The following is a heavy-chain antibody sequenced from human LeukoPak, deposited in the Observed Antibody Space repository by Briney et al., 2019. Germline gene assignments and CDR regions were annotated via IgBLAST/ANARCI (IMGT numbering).Heavy chain of an antibody. CDR2: ISYEGSNK. V-gene: IGHV3-30*18. Sequence: GGSLRLSCAASGFTFSSYGMHWVRQAPGKGLEWVAVISYEGSNKYYADSVKGRFTISRDNSKNTLYLQMNSLRAEDTAVYYCAKGLGGYYYYGMDAWGQGTTVTVSS. CDR1: GFTFSSYG. J-gene: IGHJ6*02. CDR3: AKGLGGYYYYGMDA. D-gene: IGHD3-10*01.